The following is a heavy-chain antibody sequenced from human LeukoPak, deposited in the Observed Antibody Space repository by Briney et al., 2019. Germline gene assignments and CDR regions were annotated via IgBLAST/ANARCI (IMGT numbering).Heavy chain of an antibody. D-gene: IGHD3/OR15-3a*01. J-gene: IGHJ4*02. CDR2: ISDNGGRT. CDR1: GFTFSGYA. V-gene: IGHV3-23*01. CDR3: AKDSSLRTFDS. Sequence: GGSLRLSCAASGFTFSGYAMSWVRQAPGKGLEWVSTISDNGGRTYYADSVKGRFTISRDNSKNTLFLQMNSLRAEDSAVYYCAKDSSLRTFDSWGQGALVTVSS.